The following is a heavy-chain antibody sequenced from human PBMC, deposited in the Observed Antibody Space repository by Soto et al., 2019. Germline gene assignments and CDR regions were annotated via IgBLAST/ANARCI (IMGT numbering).Heavy chain of an antibody. D-gene: IGHD2-21*01. Sequence: QVQLVQSGAELKKPGSSVKVSCEASGGSFICYSFTWVRQAPGQGLEWMGRIIPIQGKANYALKFQDRVTITADRSTRTAYMELRSLRPEDTAVYYCANSLLFVDHAYMDVWGKGTTVTVSS. CDR2: IIPIQGKA. CDR1: GGSFICYS. CDR3: ANSLLFVDHAYMDV. J-gene: IGHJ6*03. V-gene: IGHV1-69*02.